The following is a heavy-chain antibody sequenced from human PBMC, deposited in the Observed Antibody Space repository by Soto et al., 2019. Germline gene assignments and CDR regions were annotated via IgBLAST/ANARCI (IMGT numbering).Heavy chain of an antibody. Sequence: GGSLTLSCAASGFNITRNYTTWVRQAPGKGLEWVSIIYSSGNTYYADSVKGRFTISRDNSKNTLYLQMNSLGAEDTAVYYCARDLVSGGYWGPGTLVTVSS. CDR1: GFNITRNY. D-gene: IGHD6-25*01. J-gene: IGHJ4*02. V-gene: IGHV3-53*01. CDR3: ARDLVSGGY. CDR2: IYSSGNT.